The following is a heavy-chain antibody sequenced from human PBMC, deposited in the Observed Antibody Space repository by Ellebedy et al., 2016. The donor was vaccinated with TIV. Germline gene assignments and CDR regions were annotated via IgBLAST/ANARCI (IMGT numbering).Heavy chain of an antibody. Sequence: GGSLRLXXAASGFTFSSYDMHWVRQATGKGLEWVSAIGTAGDTYYPGSVKGRFTISRDNSKNTLSLQMNSLRAEDTAVYYCARGGRFGELGRWGQGTLVTVSS. CDR2: IGTAGDT. J-gene: IGHJ4*02. CDR3: ARGGRFGELGR. D-gene: IGHD3-10*01. V-gene: IGHV3-13*01. CDR1: GFTFSSYD.